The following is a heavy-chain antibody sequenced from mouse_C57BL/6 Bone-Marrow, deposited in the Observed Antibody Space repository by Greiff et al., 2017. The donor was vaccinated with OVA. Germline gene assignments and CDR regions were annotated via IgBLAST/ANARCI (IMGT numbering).Heavy chain of an antibody. CDR3: ARGDWDRVAWFAY. V-gene: IGHV1-80*01. D-gene: IGHD4-1*01. CDR2: IYPGDGDT. CDR1: GYAFSSYW. J-gene: IGHJ3*01. Sequence: QVQLQQSGAELVKPGASVKISCKASGYAFSSYWLNWVKQRPGKGLEWIGQIYPGDGDTNYNGKFKGKATFTADTSSNTAYMQLSSLTTEDSAIYYCARGDWDRVAWFAYWGQGTLVTVSA.